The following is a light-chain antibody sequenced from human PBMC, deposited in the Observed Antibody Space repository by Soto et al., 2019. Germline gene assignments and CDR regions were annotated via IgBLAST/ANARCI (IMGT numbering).Light chain of an antibody. V-gene: IGLV2-18*01. CDR2: EVN. CDR1: SSDVGSYNR. CDR3: SLYISGSNYV. J-gene: IGLJ1*01. Sequence: QSALAQPPSVSGSPGQSVTISCTGTSSDVGSYNRLSWYQQPPGTAPKLIMYEVNTRPSGVPDRFSGSKSGSTASLTISGLPAEDEADYYCSLYISGSNYVFGNGTKLTV.